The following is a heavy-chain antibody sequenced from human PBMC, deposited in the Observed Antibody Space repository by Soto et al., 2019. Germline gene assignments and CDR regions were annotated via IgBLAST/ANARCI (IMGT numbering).Heavy chain of an antibody. V-gene: IGHV1-69*04. D-gene: IGHD3-10*01. Sequence: ASGKVSCKASGGTFSSYTISWVRQAPGQGLEWMGRIIPILGIANYAQKFQGRVTITADKSTSTAYMELSSLRSEDTAVYYCAREEYYYGSGAFFDYWGQGTQVTVYS. CDR2: IIPILGIA. CDR3: AREEYYYGSGAFFDY. J-gene: IGHJ4*02. CDR1: GGTFSSYT.